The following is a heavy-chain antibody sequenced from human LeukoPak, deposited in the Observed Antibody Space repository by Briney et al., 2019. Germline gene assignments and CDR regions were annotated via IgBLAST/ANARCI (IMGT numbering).Heavy chain of an antibody. CDR3: ARVTTQWLVSTIDY. D-gene: IGHD6-19*01. V-gene: IGHV3-21*01. CDR1: GFTFSSYS. J-gene: IGHJ4*02. Sequence: GGSLRLSCAASGFTFSSYSMNWVRQAPGKGLEWVSSISSSSYIYYADSVMGRFTIFRDNAKNSLYLQMNSLRAEDTAVYYCARVTTQWLVSTIDYWGQGTLVTVSS. CDR2: ISSSSYI.